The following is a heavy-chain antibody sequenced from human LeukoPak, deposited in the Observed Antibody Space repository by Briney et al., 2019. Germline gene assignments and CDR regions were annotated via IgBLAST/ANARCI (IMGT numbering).Heavy chain of an antibody. J-gene: IGHJ6*03. D-gene: IGHD1-14*01. CDR3: ARDKAGITTKGYYMDV. V-gene: IGHV1-69*05. CDR2: IIPIFGTA. CDR1: GGTFSSYA. Sequence: ASVKVSCKASGGTFSSYAISWVRQAPGQGLEWMGGIIPIFGTANYAQKFQGRVTITTDEYKSTAYMELSSLRSEDTAVYYCARDKAGITTKGYYMDVWGKGTTVTVSS.